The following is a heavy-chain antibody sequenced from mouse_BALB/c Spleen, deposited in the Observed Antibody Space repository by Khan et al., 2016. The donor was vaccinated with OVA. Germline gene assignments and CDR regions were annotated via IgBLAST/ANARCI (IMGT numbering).Heavy chain of an antibody. CDR3: ARWRRYEDGYYFDY. Sequence: VQLQQSGPELVRPGASMKISCKASGYSFIAYTMNWVKQSLGKNLEWIGLINPYDGGTNYNQNFKDKATLTVDKSCSTAYMEFFSLTSDDSAVYYCARWRRYEDGYYFDYWGQGTILTVSS. V-gene: IGHV1-18*01. CDR2: INPYDGGT. J-gene: IGHJ2*01. D-gene: IGHD2-14*01. CDR1: GYSFIAYT.